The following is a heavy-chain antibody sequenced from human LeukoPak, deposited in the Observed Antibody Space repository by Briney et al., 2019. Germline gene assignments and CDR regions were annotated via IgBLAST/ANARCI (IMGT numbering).Heavy chain of an antibody. D-gene: IGHD1-26*01. Sequence: GGSLRLSCAGSGFPFSSHGMNWVRQAPGKGLEWVSSITSGSSYIYYADSVKGRFTISRDNAKNSLYLQMNSLRAEDTAVYYCARDPYSGSYGNYYYYFMDVWGKGTTVTISS. V-gene: IGHV3-21*01. CDR3: ARDPYSGSYGNYYYYFMDV. CDR1: GFPFSSHG. J-gene: IGHJ6*03. CDR2: ITSGSSYI.